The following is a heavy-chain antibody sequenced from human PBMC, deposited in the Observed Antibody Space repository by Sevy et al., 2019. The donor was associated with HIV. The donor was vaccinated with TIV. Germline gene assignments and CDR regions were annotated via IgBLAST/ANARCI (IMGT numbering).Heavy chain of an antibody. CDR2: ISGSGGST. J-gene: IGHJ4*02. CDR3: AKDLRSGVRGVIITHFDY. CDR1: GFTFSSYA. Sequence: GGSLGLSCAASGFTFSSYAMSWVRQAPGKGLEWVSAISGSGGSTYYADSVKGRFTISRDNSKNTLYLQMNSLRAEDRAVDYCAKDLRSGVRGVIITHFDYWGQGTLVTVSS. V-gene: IGHV3-23*01. D-gene: IGHD3-10*01.